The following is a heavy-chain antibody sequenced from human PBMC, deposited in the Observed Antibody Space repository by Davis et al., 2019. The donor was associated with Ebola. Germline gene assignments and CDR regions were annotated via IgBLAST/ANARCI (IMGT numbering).Heavy chain of an antibody. V-gene: IGHV1-18*01. CDR2: ISAYNGNT. CDR3: ARDHGGNHRGGYYYYYGMDV. J-gene: IGHJ6*02. CDR1: GGTFSSYA. D-gene: IGHD4-23*01. Sequence: AASVKVSCKASGGTFSSYAISWVRQAPGQGLEWMGWISAYNGNTNYAQKLQGRVTMTTDTSTSTAYMELRSLRSDDTAVYYCARDHGGNHRGGYYYYYGMDVWGQGTTVTVSS.